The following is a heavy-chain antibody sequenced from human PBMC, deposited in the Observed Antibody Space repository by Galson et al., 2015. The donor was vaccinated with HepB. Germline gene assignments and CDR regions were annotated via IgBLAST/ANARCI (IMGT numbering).Heavy chain of an antibody. CDR3: ARDRHFSYRGYYYDSSRSYGMDV. V-gene: IGHV3-33*01. D-gene: IGHD3-22*01. Sequence: SLRLSCAASGFTFSSYGMHWVRQAPGKGLEWVAVIWYDGSNKYYADSVKGRFTISRDNSKNTLYLQMNSLRAEDTAVYYCARDRHFSYRGYYYDSSRSYGMDVWGQGTTVTVSS. CDR2: IWYDGSNK. CDR1: GFTFSSYG. J-gene: IGHJ6*02.